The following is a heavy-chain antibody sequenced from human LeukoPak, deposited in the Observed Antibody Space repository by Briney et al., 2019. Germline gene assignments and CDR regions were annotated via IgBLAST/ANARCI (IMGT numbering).Heavy chain of an antibody. CDR1: GGTFSNYP. J-gene: IGHJ4*02. CDR2: IIPILGIA. V-gene: IGHV1-69*04. CDR3: ARVVVAGTGIWSLNNQAREPHDY. Sequence: GASVKVSCKASGGTFSNYPISWVRQAPGQGLEWMGRIIPILGIANYAQKFQGRVTITADKSTSTAYMELSSLRSEDTAEYYCARVVVAGTGIWSLNNQAREPHDYWGQGTLVTVSS. D-gene: IGHD6-19*01.